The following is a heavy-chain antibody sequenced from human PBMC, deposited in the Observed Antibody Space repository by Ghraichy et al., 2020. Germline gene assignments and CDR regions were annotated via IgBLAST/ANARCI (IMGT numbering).Heavy chain of an antibody. Sequence: GESLNISCEASGLTFSSFAMHWVRQAPGKGLEWVAVISSDGSSKYYVDSLKGRFTISRDNSKNTLYLQMNSLREEATAVYYCAGDPTDGYYFWDNWGQGTLVTVSS. V-gene: IGHV3-30*04. CDR1: GLTFSSFA. J-gene: IGHJ4*02. D-gene: IGHD2/OR15-2a*01. CDR3: AGDPTDGYYFWDN. CDR2: ISSDGSSK.